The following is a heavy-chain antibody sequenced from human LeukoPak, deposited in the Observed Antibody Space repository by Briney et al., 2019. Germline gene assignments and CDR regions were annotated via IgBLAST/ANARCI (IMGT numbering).Heavy chain of an antibody. Sequence: GGSLRLSCAASGFTVSRNYMTWVRQAPGKGPEWVSLIYSGGGTQYADSVKGRFTISRDNSKNTLYLQMNSLRAEDTAVYYCARKTDCGGGSGYWGQGTLVTVSS. CDR3: ARKTDCGGGSGY. J-gene: IGHJ4*02. CDR1: GFTVSRNY. D-gene: IGHD2-21*01. V-gene: IGHV3-66*01. CDR2: IYSGGGT.